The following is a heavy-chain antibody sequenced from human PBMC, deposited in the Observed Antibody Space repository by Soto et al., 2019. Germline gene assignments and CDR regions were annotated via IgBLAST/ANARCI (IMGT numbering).Heavy chain of an antibody. J-gene: IGHJ4*02. CDR1: GFTFSSYA. D-gene: IGHD3-22*01. CDR2: ISYDGSNK. CDR3: ARLDSYAY. Sequence: GGSLRLSCAASGFTFSSYAMHWVRQAPGKGLEWVAVISYDGSNKYYADSVKGQFTISRDNSKNTLYLQMNSLRAEDTAVYYCARLDSYAYWGQGTLVTVSS. V-gene: IGHV3-30-3*01.